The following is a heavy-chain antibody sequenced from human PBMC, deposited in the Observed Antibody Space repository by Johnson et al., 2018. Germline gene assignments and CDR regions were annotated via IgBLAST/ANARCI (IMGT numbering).Heavy chain of an antibody. J-gene: IGHJ4*02. V-gene: IGHV4-59*01. CDR2: IHYSGST. Sequence: QVQLQESGPGLVRPSETLSLTCTVSGGSISTYYWSWIRQPPGKRLEWIGYIHYSGSTNYNPSLNSRVTISVDTSTNHFSRKLSSVTAAGTALYYRARHYYNSGGYFTTPRLVYYFDDWGQGILVTVSS. D-gene: IGHD3-22*01. CDR3: ARHYYNSGGYFTTPRLVYYFDD. CDR1: GGSISTYY.